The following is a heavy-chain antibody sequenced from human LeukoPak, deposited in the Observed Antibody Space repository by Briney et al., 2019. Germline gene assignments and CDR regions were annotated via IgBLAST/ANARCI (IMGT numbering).Heavy chain of an antibody. D-gene: IGHD2-2*01. V-gene: IGHV4-34*01. J-gene: IGHJ4*02. CDR3: ARDGGSAMPFDY. CDR2: INHSGST. CDR1: GGSFSGYY. Sequence: PSETLSLTCAVYGGSFSGYYWSWVRQPPGKGLEWIGEINHSGSTNYNPSLKSRVTISVDTSKNQFSLKLSSVTAADTAVYYCARDGGSAMPFDYWGQGTLVTVSS.